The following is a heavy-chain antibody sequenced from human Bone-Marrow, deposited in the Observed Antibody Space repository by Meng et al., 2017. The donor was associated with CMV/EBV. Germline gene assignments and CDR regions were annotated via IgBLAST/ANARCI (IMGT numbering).Heavy chain of an antibody. D-gene: IGHD5-12*01. J-gene: IGHJ6*02. CDR3: ARDLDIPAHYYGMDV. Sequence: ASVKVSCKASGGTFSSYAISWVRHAPGQGLEWMGWINPNSGGTNYAQKFQGRVTMTRDTSISTAYMELSRLRSDDTAVYYCARDLDIPAHYYGMDVWGQGNTVTFSS. CDR1: GGTFSSYA. V-gene: IGHV1-2*02. CDR2: INPNSGGT.